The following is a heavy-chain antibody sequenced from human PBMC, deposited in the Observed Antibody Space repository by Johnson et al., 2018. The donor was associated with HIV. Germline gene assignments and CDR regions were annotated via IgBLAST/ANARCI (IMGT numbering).Heavy chain of an antibody. D-gene: IGHD3-3*01. CDR1: GFTFSDYY. V-gene: IGHV3-11*01. Sequence: QVQLVESGGGLIQPGGSLRLSCAASGFTFSDYYMSWIRQAPGKGLEWVSYISSSGSTIYYADSVKGRFTISRDNAKNSLFLQMNSLRAEDTAVYYCARAPEVWELRHPGTFDVWGQGTMVTVSS. CDR3: ARAPEVWELRHPGTFDV. J-gene: IGHJ3*01. CDR2: ISSSGSTI.